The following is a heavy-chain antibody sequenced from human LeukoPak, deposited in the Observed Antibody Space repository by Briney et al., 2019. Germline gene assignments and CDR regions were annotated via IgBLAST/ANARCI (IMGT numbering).Heavy chain of an antibody. CDR2: INHSGST. J-gene: IGHJ3*02. D-gene: IGHD2-21*02. CDR1: GGSFSGYY. V-gene: IGHV4-34*01. CDR3: ARGRLRSGAFDI. Sequence: SETLSLTCAVYGGSFSGYYWSWIRQPPGKGLEWIGEINHSGSTNYNPSLKSRVTISVDTSKNQFSLKLSSVTAADTAVYYCARGRLRSGAFDIWGQGTMVTVSS.